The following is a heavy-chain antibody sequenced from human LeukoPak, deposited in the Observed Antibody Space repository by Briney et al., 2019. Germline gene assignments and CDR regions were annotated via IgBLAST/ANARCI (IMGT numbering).Heavy chain of an antibody. V-gene: IGHV2-70*11. CDR2: IDWDDDK. CDR1: GGSISSYYW. Sequence: TLSLTCTVSGGSISSYYWSWIRQPPGKALEWLARIDWDDDKYYSTSLKTRLTISKDTSKNQVVLTMTNMDPVDTATYYCARIYVVVGGDYGMDVWGQGTTVTVSS. D-gene: IGHD2-2*01. CDR3: ARIYVVVGGDYGMDV. J-gene: IGHJ6*02.